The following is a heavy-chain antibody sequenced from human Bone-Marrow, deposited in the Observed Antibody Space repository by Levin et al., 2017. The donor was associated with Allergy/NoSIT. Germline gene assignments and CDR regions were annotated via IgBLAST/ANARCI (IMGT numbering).Heavy chain of an antibody. J-gene: IGHJ4*02. CDR1: GVSVSSSSYY. Sequence: SETLSLTCTVSGVSVSSSSYYWNWIRQPPGKGLEWIGYIYYRGSASYNSSLKSRVTISLDTSKNQVSLKMSSVTAADTAVYYCARDGSGCDHWGQGTLVTVSS. D-gene: IGHD6-19*01. CDR3: ARDGSGCDH. V-gene: IGHV4-61*01. CDR2: IYYRGSA.